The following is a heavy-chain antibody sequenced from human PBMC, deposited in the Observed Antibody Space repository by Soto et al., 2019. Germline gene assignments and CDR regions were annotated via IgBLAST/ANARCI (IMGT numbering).Heavy chain of an antibody. J-gene: IGHJ6*02. V-gene: IGHV1-18*01. Sequence: GGSLRLSCAASGFTFSSYAMSWVRQAPGQGLEWMGWISAYDGDTNYAQKLQGRVTMTTDTSTSTAYMELRSLRSDDTAVYYCAREILSPDFYFHGMDVWGQGTTVTVSS. CDR2: ISAYDGDT. CDR3: AREILSPDFYFHGMDV. CDR1: GFTFSSYA. D-gene: IGHD2-15*01.